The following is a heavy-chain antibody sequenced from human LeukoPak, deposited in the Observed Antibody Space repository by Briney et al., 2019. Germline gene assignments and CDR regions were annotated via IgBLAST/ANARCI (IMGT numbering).Heavy chain of an antibody. CDR3: TVRKLAVTGPVNAFEI. J-gene: IGHJ3*02. D-gene: IGHD6-19*01. V-gene: IGHV1-2*06. Sequence: ASVKVSCKASGYTFPDYFMHWVRQAPGQGLEWVGRINPNTGAINYAQKLQGRVTSTRDTSISTAYMELSGLTSDDTAVYYCTVRKLAVTGPVNAFEIWGQGTMVTVSS. CDR1: GYTFPDYF. CDR2: INPNTGAI.